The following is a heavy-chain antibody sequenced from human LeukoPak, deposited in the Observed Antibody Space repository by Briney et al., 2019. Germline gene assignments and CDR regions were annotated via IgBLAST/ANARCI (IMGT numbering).Heavy chain of an antibody. D-gene: IGHD1-26*01. CDR3: AKDFGPSGGYPYYFYYMDV. Sequence: GGSLRLSCAASGFTSSSYGTHWVRQAPGKGLEWVAFIRYDGSNKYYADSVKGRFTISRDNSKNTLYLQMNSLRAEDTAVYYCAKDFGPSGGYPYYFYYMDVWGEGTTITVSS. CDR1: GFTSSSYG. J-gene: IGHJ6*03. CDR2: IRYDGSNK. V-gene: IGHV3-30*02.